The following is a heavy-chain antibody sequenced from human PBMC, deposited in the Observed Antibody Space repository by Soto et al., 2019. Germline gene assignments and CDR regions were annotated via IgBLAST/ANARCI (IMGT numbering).Heavy chain of an antibody. Sequence: GGSLRLSCEASGFSFSTVGMHWVRQAPGKGLEWVVLISHDGNRQYYADSVKGRFTISRDNSKNTLYLQMNSLRAEDTAVYYCARISSSWYRSEYYFDYWGQGTLVTVSS. CDR2: ISHDGNRQ. D-gene: IGHD6-13*01. CDR1: GFSFSTVG. CDR3: ARISSSWYRSEYYFDY. V-gene: IGHV3-30*03. J-gene: IGHJ4*02.